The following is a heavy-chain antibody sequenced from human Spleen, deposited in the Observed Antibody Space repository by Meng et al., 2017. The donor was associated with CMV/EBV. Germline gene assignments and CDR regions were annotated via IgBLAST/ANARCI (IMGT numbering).Heavy chain of an antibody. J-gene: IGHJ5*02. CDR1: GYTFSDYY. CDR2: INLNSGGT. CDR3: ARVTILNWFDP. D-gene: IGHD3-3*01. Sequence: SCKASGYTFSDYYIHWVREAPGQGLEWMGWINLNSGGTNCAQKFQGRVTMTRDTSIATVYMEVNRLRSDDTAVYYCARVTILNWFDPWGQGTLVTVSS. V-gene: IGHV1-2*02.